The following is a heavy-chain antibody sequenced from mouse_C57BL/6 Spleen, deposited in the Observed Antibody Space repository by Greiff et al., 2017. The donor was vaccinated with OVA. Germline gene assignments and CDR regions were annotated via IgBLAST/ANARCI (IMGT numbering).Heavy chain of an antibody. CDR3: AFNLEGAMDY. D-gene: IGHD4-1*02. CDR1: GFNIKDYY. Sequence: QQSGAELVKPGASVKLSCTASGFNIKDYYMHWVKQRTEQGLEWIGRIDPEAGETKYAPKFQGKATITADTPSNTAYLQLSSLTSEDTAVYYCAFNLEGAMDYWGQGTSVTVSS. V-gene: IGHV14-2*01. CDR2: IDPEAGET. J-gene: IGHJ4*01.